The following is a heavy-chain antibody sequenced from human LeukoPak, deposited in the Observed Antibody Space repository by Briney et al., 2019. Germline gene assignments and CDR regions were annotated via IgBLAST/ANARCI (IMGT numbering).Heavy chain of an antibody. CDR3: ARAGISWNPADS. D-gene: IGHD1-1*01. CDR2: IKQDGSEK. V-gene: IGHV3-7*03. Sequence: GGSLRLSCAASGFTFSSYWMNWVRQAPGKGLEWVANIKQDGSEKYYVDSVKGRFTISRDNAKNSLYLQVNSLRVEDTAVYYCARAGISWNPADSWGQGTLVTVSS. CDR1: GFTFSSYW. J-gene: IGHJ4*02.